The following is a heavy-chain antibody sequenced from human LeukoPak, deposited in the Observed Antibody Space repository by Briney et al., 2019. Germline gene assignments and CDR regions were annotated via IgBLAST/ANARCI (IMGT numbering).Heavy chain of an antibody. CDR1: GFTFSSYA. CDR3: ARATEMVRGVALGGFHY. CDR2: ISYDGSNK. D-gene: IGHD3-10*01. Sequence: GGSLRLSCAASGFTFSSYAMHWVRQAPGKGLEWVAVISYDGSNKYYADSVKGRFTISRDNSKNTLYLQMNSLGAEDTAVYYCARATEMVRGVALGGFHYWGQGTLVTVSS. V-gene: IGHV3-30*04. J-gene: IGHJ4*02.